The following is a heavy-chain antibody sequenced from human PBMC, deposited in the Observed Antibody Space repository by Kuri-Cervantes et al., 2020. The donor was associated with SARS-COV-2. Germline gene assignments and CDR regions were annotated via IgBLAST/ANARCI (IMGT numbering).Heavy chain of an antibody. CDR2: ISSSSSTI. Sequence: SCAASGFTFSCYSMNLVRPAPGKGLEWVSYISSSSSTIYYADSVKGRFTISRDNAKNSLYLQMNSLRAEDTAVYYCARVDGIPLDYWGQGTLVTVSS. D-gene: IGHD5-18*01. CDR3: ARVDGIPLDY. J-gene: IGHJ4*02. V-gene: IGHV3-48*01. CDR1: GFTFSCYS.